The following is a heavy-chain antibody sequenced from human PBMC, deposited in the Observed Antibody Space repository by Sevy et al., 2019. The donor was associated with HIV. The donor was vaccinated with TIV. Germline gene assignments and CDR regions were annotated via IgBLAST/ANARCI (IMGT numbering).Heavy chain of an antibody. CDR2: IRSDGTP. CDR1: GFTFSDFP. D-gene: IGHD2-15*01. CDR3: VRDLFAAFDY. V-gene: IGHV3-48*01. Sequence: GGSLRLSCAGSGFTFSDFPMNWVRQAPGKGLEWISNIRSDGTPYYADSVKGRVTISRDTAKDSLYLQMSSLRAEDTAVYYCVRDLFAAFDYWGQGTLVTVSS. J-gene: IGHJ4*02.